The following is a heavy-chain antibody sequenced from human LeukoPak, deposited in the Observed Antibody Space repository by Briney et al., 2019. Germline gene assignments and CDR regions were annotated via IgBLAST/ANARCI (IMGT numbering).Heavy chain of an antibody. Sequence: PGRSLRLSCTASGFTFGDYAMSWFRQAPGKGLEWVGFIRSKAYGGTTEYAASVKGRFTISRDDSKSIAYLQMNSLKTEDTAVYYCTREPAPYYDFWSGYYRGSWFDPWGQGTLVTVSS. D-gene: IGHD3-3*01. V-gene: IGHV3-49*03. J-gene: IGHJ5*02. CDR3: TREPAPYYDFWSGYYRGSWFDP. CDR1: GFTFGDYA. CDR2: IRSKAYGGTT.